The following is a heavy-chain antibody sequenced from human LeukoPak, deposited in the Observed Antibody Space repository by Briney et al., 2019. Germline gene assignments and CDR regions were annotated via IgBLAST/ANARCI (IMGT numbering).Heavy chain of an antibody. V-gene: IGHV3-23*01. J-gene: IGHJ4*02. CDR3: AKSTLGDY. Sequence: GGSLRLSCAASGFPFSSYAMSWVRQAPGKGLERVSGITGSGTSIYYADSVKGRFTISRDNSKNTPYLQMNSLRAEDTAIYYCAKSTLGDYWGQGTLVTVSS. CDR2: ITGSGTSI. CDR1: GFPFSSYA.